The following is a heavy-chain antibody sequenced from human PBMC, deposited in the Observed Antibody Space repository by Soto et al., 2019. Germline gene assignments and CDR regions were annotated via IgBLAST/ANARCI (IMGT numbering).Heavy chain of an antibody. CDR3: AKDLADYYDSSGSFDY. J-gene: IGHJ4*02. Sequence: PGGSLRLSCAASGFTFSSYAMSWVRQAPGKGLEWVSAISGSGGSTYYADSVKGRFTISRDNSKNTLYLQMNSLRAEDTAVYYCAKDLADYYDSSGSFDYWGQGTLVTVSS. CDR2: ISGSGGST. V-gene: IGHV3-23*01. D-gene: IGHD3-22*01. CDR1: GFTFSSYA.